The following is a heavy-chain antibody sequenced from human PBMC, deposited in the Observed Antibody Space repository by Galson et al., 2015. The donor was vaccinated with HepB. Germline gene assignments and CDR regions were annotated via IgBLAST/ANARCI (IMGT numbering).Heavy chain of an antibody. CDR2: ISGSGGSR. J-gene: IGHJ6*03. Sequence: SLRLSCAASRFTFSSYAMSWVRQAPGKGLEWVSGISGSGGSRYYADSVKGRFDVSRDNSKNTLYLQMHSLRAEDTAVYYCAKQGQHTYYYYYYMDVWGKGTTVTVSS. V-gene: IGHV3-23*01. CDR1: RFTFSSYA. CDR3: AKQGQHTYYYYYYMDV.